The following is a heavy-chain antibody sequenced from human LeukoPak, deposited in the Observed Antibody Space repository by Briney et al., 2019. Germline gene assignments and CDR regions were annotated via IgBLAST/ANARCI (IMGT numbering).Heavy chain of an antibody. J-gene: IGHJ4*02. V-gene: IGHV5-51*01. CDR3: ARREVGSSASHFGY. D-gene: IGHD6-6*01. Sequence: GESLKISCKVSGYSFTNYWIAWVRQMPGKGLELMGIIYPGDSDTRYSPSFEGRVTISVDKSISTAYLQWSSLKASDTAVYFCARREVGSSASHFGYWGQGTLVTVSS. CDR1: GYSFTNYW. CDR2: IYPGDSDT.